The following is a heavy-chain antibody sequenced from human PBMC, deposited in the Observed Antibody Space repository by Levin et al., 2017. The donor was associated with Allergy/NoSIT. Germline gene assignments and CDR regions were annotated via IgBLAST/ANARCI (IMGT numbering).Heavy chain of an antibody. CDR3: ARDFVSLRYFERYFDY. D-gene: IGHD3-9*01. V-gene: IGHV4-30-4*01. CDR2: IYYSGST. Sequence: SETLSLTCTVSGGSISSGDYYWSWIRQPPGKGLEWIGYIYYSGSTYYNPSLKSRVTISVDTSKNQFSLKLSSVTAADTAVYYCARDFVSLRYFERYFDYWGQGTLVTVSS. J-gene: IGHJ4*02. CDR1: GGSISSGDYY.